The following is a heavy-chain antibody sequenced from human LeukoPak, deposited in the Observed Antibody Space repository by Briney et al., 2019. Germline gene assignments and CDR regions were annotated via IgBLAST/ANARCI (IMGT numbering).Heavy chain of an antibody. D-gene: IGHD2-15*01. CDR2: VSGSGGST. CDR1: GFTFSSYA. CDR3: AKDRLGYCSGGHCSSNVLFDS. V-gene: IGHV3-23*01. Sequence: GGSLRLSCAASGFTFSSYAMTWVRQAPGKGLEWVSGVSGSGGSTYYADSVKGRFTISRDNSKNTLYLQVNSLRAEDTAIYSCAKDRLGYCSGGHCSSNVLFDSWGQGTLVTVSS. J-gene: IGHJ4*02.